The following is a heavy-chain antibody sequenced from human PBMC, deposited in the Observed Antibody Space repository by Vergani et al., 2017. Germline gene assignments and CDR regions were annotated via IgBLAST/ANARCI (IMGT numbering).Heavy chain of an antibody. Sequence: QVQLQESGPGLVKPSETLSLTCTVSGGSISSGGYYWSWIRQHPGKGLEWIGYIDYSGSTYYNPSLKSRVTISVDTSKNQFSLKLSSLTAADTAVYYCERGRGVTTSSGDYFDDWGQGTLVTVSS. CDR1: GGSISSGGYY. V-gene: IGHV4-31*03. D-gene: IGHD4-17*01. CDR3: ERGRGVTTSSGDYFDD. CDR2: IDYSGST. J-gene: IGHJ4*02.